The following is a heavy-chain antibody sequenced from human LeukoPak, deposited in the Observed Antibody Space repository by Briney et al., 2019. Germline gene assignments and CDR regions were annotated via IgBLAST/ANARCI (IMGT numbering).Heavy chain of an antibody. V-gene: IGHV3-48*04. CDR1: GFTFSGYS. CDR2: ISSPSSTI. CDR3: ARAYLLPSIPYWYFDL. Sequence: PGGSLRLSCAASGFTFSGYSMNWVRQAPGKGPEWLSYISSPSSTIYYADSVRGRFTISRDNAKNSLYLQMNSLRAEDAAIYYCARAYLLPSIPYWYFDLWGRGTLVTVSS. D-gene: IGHD2-21*01. J-gene: IGHJ2*01.